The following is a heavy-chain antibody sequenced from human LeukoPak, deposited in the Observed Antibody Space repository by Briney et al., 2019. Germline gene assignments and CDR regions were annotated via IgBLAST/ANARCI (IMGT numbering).Heavy chain of an antibody. CDR3: ARDEYSSSWNWFDP. Sequence: SETLSLTCTVSGGSISRSGYHWGWIRQPPGKGLEWIGIIYYSGNTYNDPSLESRVTMSVDTSKNQFSLKLSSVTAADTAVYYCARDEYSSSWNWFDPWGQGTLVTVSS. V-gene: IGHV4-39*02. J-gene: IGHJ5*02. CDR2: IYYSGNT. D-gene: IGHD6-13*01. CDR1: GGSISRSGYH.